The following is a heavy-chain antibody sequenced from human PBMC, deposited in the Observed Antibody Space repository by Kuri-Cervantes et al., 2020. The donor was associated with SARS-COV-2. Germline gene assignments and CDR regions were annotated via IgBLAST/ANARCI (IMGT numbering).Heavy chain of an antibody. CDR2: INYSGST. D-gene: IGHD3-22*01. CDR3: ARDRRPIVVVPHYYYGMDV. CDR1: GGSLSGYY. Sequence: SETLSLTCAVYGGSLSGYYGSWIRQPPGKGLEWIGEINYSGSTNYNPSLKSRVTISVDTSKNQFSLKLSSVTAADTAVYYCARDRRPIVVVPHYYYGMDVWGQGTTVTVSS. V-gene: IGHV4-34*01. J-gene: IGHJ6*02.